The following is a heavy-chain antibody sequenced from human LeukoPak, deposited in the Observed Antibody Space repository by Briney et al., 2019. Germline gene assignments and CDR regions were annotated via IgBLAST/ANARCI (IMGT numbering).Heavy chain of an antibody. Sequence: SVKVSCKASGGTFSSYAISWVRQAPGQGLEWMGRIIPILGIANYAQKFQGRVAITADKSTSTAYMELSSLRSEDTAVYYCARPYGSGSLDYWGQGTLVTVSS. CDR3: ARPYGSGSLDY. V-gene: IGHV1-69*04. CDR1: GGTFSSYA. CDR2: IIPILGIA. D-gene: IGHD3-10*01. J-gene: IGHJ4*02.